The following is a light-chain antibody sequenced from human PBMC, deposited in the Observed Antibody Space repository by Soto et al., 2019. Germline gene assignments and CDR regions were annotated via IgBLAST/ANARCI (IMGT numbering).Light chain of an antibody. J-gene: IGLJ1*01. CDR1: SSDVGGYNH. CDR2: DVS. Sequence: QSALTQPASVSGSPGQSITISCTGTSSDVGGYNHVSWYQQHPGKAPKLMIYDVSNRPSGVSNRFSGSKSVNTASLTISGFQAEYEADYYYSSYTSSSTLLYVFGTGTKLTVL. V-gene: IGLV2-14*01. CDR3: SSYTSSSTLLYV.